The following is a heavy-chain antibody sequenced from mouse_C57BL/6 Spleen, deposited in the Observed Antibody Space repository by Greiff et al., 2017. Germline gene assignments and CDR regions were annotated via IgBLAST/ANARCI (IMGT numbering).Heavy chain of an antibody. J-gene: IGHJ4*01. V-gene: IGHV2-6*03. CDR1: GFSLPSYG. Sequence: QVQLKESGPGLVAPSQSLSITCTVSGFSLPSYGVHWVRQPPGKGLEWLVVIWSDGSTTYNSALKSRLSISKDNSKSQVFLKMNSLQTDDTAMYYCARFDGYYFAMDYWGQGTAVTVSS. CDR3: ARFDGYYFAMDY. D-gene: IGHD2-3*01. CDR2: IWSDGST.